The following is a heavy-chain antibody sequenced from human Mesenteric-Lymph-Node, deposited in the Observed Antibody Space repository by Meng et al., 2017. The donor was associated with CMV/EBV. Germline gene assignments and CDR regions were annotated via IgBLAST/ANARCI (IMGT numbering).Heavy chain of an antibody. CDR3: ARGGYYYDTGVPFDY. D-gene: IGHD3-22*01. V-gene: IGHV1-18*01. Sequence: ASVKVSCKASGCTFTSYGISWVRQAPGQGLEWMGWISAYNGNTNYAQILQGRVTMTTDTSTSTAYMELRSLRSDDTAVYYCARGGYYYDTGVPFDYWGQGTLVTVSS. CDR1: GCTFTSYG. CDR2: ISAYNGNT. J-gene: IGHJ4*02.